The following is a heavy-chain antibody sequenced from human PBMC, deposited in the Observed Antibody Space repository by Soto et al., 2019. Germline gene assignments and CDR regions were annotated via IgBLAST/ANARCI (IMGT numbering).Heavy chain of an antibody. D-gene: IGHD6-25*01. CDR1: GFTFSSYG. V-gene: IGHV3-33*01. CDR3: ARDKQRTPWFDP. J-gene: IGHJ5*02. Sequence: GGSLRLSCAASGFTFSSYGMHWVRQAPGKGLEWVAVIWYDGSNKYYADSVKGRFTISRDNSKNTLYLQMNSLRVEDTAVYYCARDKQRTPWFDPWGQGTLVTVSS. CDR2: IWYDGSNK.